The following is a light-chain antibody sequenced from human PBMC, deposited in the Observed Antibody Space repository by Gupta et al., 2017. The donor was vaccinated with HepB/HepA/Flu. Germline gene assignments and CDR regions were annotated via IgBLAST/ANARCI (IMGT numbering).Light chain of an antibody. CDR1: NIGTTS. CDR2: DDS. Sequence: SYVLTQPPSVSVAPGKSARISCGGNNIGTTSVHWYQQKPGQAPVLVVYDDSDRPSGIPERFSGSNSGNTATLTISRVEAGDEADYYCQVWDSSSDHYVFGSGIKVTVL. V-gene: IGLV3-21*03. J-gene: IGLJ1*01. CDR3: QVWDSSSDHYV.